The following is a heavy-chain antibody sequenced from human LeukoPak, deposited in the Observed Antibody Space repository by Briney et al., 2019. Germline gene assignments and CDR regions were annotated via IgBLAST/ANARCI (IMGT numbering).Heavy chain of an antibody. Sequence: SQTLSLTCTVSGGSISSSSDYWSWIRQPAGKGLEWIGHIYTSGSTSYNPSLQSRVTISVDTSKHQFSLKVTSVTAADTAVYYCARAGGSVGWYGTIDSWGQGTLVTVSS. D-gene: IGHD6-19*01. CDR2: IYTSGST. V-gene: IGHV4-61*09. J-gene: IGHJ4*02. CDR3: ARAGGSVGWYGTIDS. CDR1: GGSISSSSDY.